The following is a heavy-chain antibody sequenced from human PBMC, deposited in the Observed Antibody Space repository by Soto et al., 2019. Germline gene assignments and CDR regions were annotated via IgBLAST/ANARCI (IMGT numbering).Heavy chain of an antibody. CDR1: GFTFSSYG. V-gene: IGHV3-33*06. J-gene: IGHJ4*02. CDR2: IWYDGSNK. D-gene: IGHD3-22*01. CDR3: AKARYYDSTGYLYYFDY. Sequence: GGSLRLSCAASGFTFSSYGMHWVRQAPGKGLEWVAVIWYDGSNKYYADSVKGRFTISRDNSKNTLYLQMNSLRAEDTAVYYCAKARYYDSTGYLYYFDYWGQGTLVTVSS.